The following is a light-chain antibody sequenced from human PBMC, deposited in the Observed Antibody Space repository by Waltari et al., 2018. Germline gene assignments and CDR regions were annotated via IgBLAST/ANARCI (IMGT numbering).Light chain of an antibody. Sequence: EIVLTQSPGTLSMSVGERATLSCRASKTVTSNDLAWYQQKVGQAPRLLLYGASTRAAGIPDRFSGSVSATDFTLTIGRLEPEDFAVYYCHQYGTSPETFGQGTKVEIK. CDR1: KTVTSND. CDR2: GAS. CDR3: HQYGTSPET. J-gene: IGKJ1*01. V-gene: IGKV3-20*01.